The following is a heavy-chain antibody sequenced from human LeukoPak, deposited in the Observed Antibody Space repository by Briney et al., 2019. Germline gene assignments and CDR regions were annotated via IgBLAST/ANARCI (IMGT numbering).Heavy chain of an antibody. V-gene: IGHV1-18*01. D-gene: IGHD2-8*02. J-gene: IGHJ4*02. Sequence: GASVKVSCKASGYTFSSYGISWVRQAPGQGLEWVGWISAYNGNTNYAQKLQGRVTMTTDTSTSTAYMELRGLRSDDTAVYYCARFSGVLVPDDYWGQGTLVTVSS. CDR1: GYTFSSYG. CDR3: ARFSGVLVPDDY. CDR2: ISAYNGNT.